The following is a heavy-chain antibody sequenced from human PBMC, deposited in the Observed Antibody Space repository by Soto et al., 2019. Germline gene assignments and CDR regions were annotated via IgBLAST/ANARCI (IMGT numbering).Heavy chain of an antibody. J-gene: IGHJ4*02. D-gene: IGHD3-10*01. CDR3: AKERRFGELSSPDY. Sequence: GSLRLSCAASGFTFSSYAMTWVRQAPGRGLEWVSALSGSADSTYYADSVKGRFTISRDNSKNTLYLQMDSLRAEDTAVYYCAKERRFGELSSPDYWGQGTLVTVSS. CDR2: LSGSADST. V-gene: IGHV3-23*01. CDR1: GFTFSSYA.